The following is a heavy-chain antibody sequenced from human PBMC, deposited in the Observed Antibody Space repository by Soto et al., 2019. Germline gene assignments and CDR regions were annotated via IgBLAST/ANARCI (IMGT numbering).Heavy chain of an antibody. D-gene: IGHD3-3*01. CDR1: GFTFSSYA. CDR2: ISGSGGST. V-gene: IGHV3-23*01. CDR3: AKDGAPREWLPHGY. J-gene: IGHJ4*02. Sequence: EVQLLESGGGLVQPGGSLRLSCAASGFTFSSYAMSWVRQAPGKGLEWVSTISGSGGSTYYADSVKGRFTISRDNSKNTLYLQMNSLTAEDTAVYYCAKDGAPREWLPHGYWGQGTLVTVSS.